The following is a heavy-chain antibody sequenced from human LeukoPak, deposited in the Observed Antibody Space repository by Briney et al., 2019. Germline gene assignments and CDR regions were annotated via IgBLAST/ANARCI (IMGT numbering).Heavy chain of an antibody. V-gene: IGHV3-33*01. CDR3: ARDSSRIAVAGPNWYFDL. D-gene: IGHD6-19*01. J-gene: IGHJ2*01. CDR1: GFTFSSYG. CDR2: IWYDGSNK. Sequence: GGSLRLSCAASGFTFSSYGMHWVRQAPGKGLEWVAVIWYDGSNKYYADSVKGRFTISRDNSKNTLYQQMNSLRAEDTAVYYCARDSSRIAVAGPNWYFDLWGRGTLVTVSS.